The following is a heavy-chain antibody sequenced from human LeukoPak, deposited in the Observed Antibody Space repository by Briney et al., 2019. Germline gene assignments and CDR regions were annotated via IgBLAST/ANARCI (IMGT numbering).Heavy chain of an antibody. CDR3: ARVKAGTVGASRFDP. Sequence: GGSLRLSCAASGFSFSSYEMNWVRQAPGKGLEWVSYISSSGSTIYYADSVKGRFTISRDSAKNSLYLQMNSLRAEDTAVYYCARVKAGTVGASRFDPWGQGTLVTVPS. J-gene: IGHJ5*02. V-gene: IGHV3-48*03. D-gene: IGHD1-26*01. CDR1: GFSFSSYE. CDR2: ISSSGSTI.